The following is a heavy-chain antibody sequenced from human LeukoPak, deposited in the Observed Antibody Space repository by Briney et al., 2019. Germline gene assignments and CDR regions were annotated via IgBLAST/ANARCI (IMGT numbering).Heavy chain of an antibody. CDR2: INPNSGGT. D-gene: IGHD3-22*01. CDR3: AREDYYDSSGYPGGY. V-gene: IGHV1-2*02. CDR1: GYTFTGYY. Sequence: ASVKVSCKASGYTFTGYYMHWVRQAPGQGLEWMGWINPNSGGTNYARKFQGRVTMTRDTSISTAYMELSRLGSDDTAVYYCAREDYYDSSGYPGGYWGQGTLVTVSS. J-gene: IGHJ4*02.